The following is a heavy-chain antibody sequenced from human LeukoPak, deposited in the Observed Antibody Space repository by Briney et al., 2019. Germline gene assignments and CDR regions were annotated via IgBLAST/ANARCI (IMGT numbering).Heavy chain of an antibody. CDR1: GFYFSSYS. Sequence: PGGSLRLSCAASGFYFSSYSMYWVRQAPGKGLEWVSSINTGSTYMYYADSVKGRFTISRDNAKNSLHLQMYSLRAEDTAVYFCARVEATTGRNYHYYYMDVWGKGTTVTVSS. V-gene: IGHV3-21*01. CDR3: ARVEATTGRNYHYYYMDV. J-gene: IGHJ6*03. CDR2: INTGSTYM. D-gene: IGHD1-1*01.